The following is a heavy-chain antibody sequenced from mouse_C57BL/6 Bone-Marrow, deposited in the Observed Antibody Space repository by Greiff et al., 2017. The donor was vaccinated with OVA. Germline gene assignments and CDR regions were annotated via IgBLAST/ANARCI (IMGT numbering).Heavy chain of an antibody. CDR2: IYPSDSET. CDR1: GYTFTSYW. J-gene: IGHJ1*03. V-gene: IGHV1-61*01. CDR3: AREDDGYYNV. Sequence: VKLQQPGAELVRPGSSVKLSCKASGYTFTSYWMDWVKQRPGQGLEWIGNIYPSDSETHYNQKFKDKATLTVDKSSSTAYMQLSSLTSEDSAVYYCAREDDGYYNVWGTGTTVTVSS. D-gene: IGHD2-3*01.